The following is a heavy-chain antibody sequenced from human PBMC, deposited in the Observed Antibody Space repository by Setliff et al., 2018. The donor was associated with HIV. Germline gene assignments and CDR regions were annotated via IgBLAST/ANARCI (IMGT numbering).Heavy chain of an antibody. CDR3: SRGTFGGVIAQYYFDY. CDR2: ISTFRGT. Sequence: PSETLSLTCTVSGASVSDYYWSWIRQPPGKGLEWIGDISTFRGTNYSPSLQSRVTISMDTSKNQLSLNLSSATAADTAVYYCSRGTFGGVIAQYYFDYWGQGTLVTVSS. J-gene: IGHJ4*02. V-gene: IGHV4-4*09. D-gene: IGHD3-16*02. CDR1: GASVSDYY.